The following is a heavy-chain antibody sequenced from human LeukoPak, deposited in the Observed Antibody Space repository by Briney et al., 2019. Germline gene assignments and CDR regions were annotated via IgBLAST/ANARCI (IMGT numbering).Heavy chain of an antibody. J-gene: IGHJ4*02. CDR1: GLTFSSYG. V-gene: IGHV3-30*18. Sequence: PGRSLRLSCAAPGLTFSSYGMHWVRQAPGKGLEWVAVISYDGSNKYYADSVKGRFTISRDNSKNTLYLQMNSLRAEDTAVYYCAKAGSPGCYFDYRGQGTLVTHSS. CDR2: ISYDGSNK. CDR3: AKAGSPGCYFDY. D-gene: IGHD6-19*01.